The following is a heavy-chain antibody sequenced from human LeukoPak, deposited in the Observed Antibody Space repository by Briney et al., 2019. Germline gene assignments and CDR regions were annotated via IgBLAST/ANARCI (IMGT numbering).Heavy chain of an antibody. CDR1: GFTFSSYD. CDR2: IGTAGDT. J-gene: IGHJ2*01. Sequence: GGSLRLSCAASGFTFSSYDMHWVRQATGKGLEWVSAIGTAGDTYYPGSVKGRFTISRENAKNSLYLQMNSLRAGDTAVYYCARVQGLDFRWYFDLWGRGTLVTDSS. V-gene: IGHV3-13*01. CDR3: ARVQGLDFRWYFDL.